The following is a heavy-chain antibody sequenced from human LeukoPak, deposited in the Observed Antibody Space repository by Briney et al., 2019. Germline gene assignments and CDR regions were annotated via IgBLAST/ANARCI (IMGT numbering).Heavy chain of an antibody. CDR1: GYTFTTYW. CDR3: ARQITISHFDY. J-gene: IGHJ4*02. Sequence: KPAESLKISCQGSGYTFTTYWIGWVRQMPGKGLEWMGIIHPGDSAIRYSPSFKGQVTISADKSISTAYLQWSNLKASDTAMYYCARQITISHFDYGGQGTLVTVSS. V-gene: IGHV5-51*01. CDR2: IHPGDSAI. D-gene: IGHD3-3*01.